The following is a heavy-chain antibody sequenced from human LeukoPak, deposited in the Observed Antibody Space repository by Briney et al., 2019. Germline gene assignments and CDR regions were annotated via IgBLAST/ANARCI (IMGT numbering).Heavy chain of an antibody. V-gene: IGHV3-30*18. J-gene: IGHJ6*02. D-gene: IGHD2-2*01. CDR2: ISYDGSNK. CDR3: AKDQIFGTSPAMDV. CDR1: GFTFSSYG. Sequence: GGSLRLSCAASGFTFSSYGMHWVRQAPGKGLEWVAVISYDGSNKYYADSVKGRFTISRDNSKNTLYLQMNSLRAEDTAVYYCAKDQIFGTSPAMDVWGQGTTVTVSS.